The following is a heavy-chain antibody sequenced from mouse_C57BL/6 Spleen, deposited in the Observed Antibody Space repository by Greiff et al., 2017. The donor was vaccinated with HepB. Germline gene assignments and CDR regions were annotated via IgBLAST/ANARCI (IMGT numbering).Heavy chain of an antibody. Sequence: VQLQQSGPGLVKPSQSLSLTCSVPGYSITSGYYWNWIRQFPGNKLEWMGYISYDGSNNYNPSLKNRISITRDTSKNQFFLKLNSVTTEDTATYYCARGYYGSSFDYWGQGTTLTVSS. CDR2: ISYDGSN. V-gene: IGHV3-6*01. J-gene: IGHJ2*01. D-gene: IGHD1-1*01. CDR3: ARGYYGSSFDY. CDR1: GYSITSGYY.